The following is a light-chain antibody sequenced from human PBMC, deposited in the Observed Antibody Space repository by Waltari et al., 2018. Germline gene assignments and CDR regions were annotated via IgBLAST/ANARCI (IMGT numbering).Light chain of an antibody. V-gene: IGLV2-14*01. J-gene: IGLJ1*01. CDR1: SSDVGGYNH. CDR3: SSYTGSSIRYV. CDR2: GVS. Sequence: QSDLTQPASVSGSPGQSIPIPCPGTSSDVGGYNHVSWYQQHPGKAPKLMIYGVSNRPSGVSNRFSGSKSGNTASLTISGLQAEDEADYYCSSYTGSSIRYVFGTGTKVTVL.